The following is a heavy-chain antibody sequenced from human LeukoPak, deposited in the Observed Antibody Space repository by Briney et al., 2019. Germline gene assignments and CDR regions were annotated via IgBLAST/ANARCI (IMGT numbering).Heavy chain of an antibody. J-gene: IGHJ3*01. D-gene: IGHD3-3*01. CDR3: ARVGLWSGYTDAFDL. CDR1: GFTFSSYA. Sequence: KPGGSLRLSCAASGFTFSSYAMHWVRQAPGQGLAWLSSISSTSDYTSYADSLKGRITISRDNAKNTLFLQLNTLRAEDTATYFCARVGLWSGYTDAFDLWGQGTLVIVSS. CDR2: ISSTSDYT. V-gene: IGHV3-21*06.